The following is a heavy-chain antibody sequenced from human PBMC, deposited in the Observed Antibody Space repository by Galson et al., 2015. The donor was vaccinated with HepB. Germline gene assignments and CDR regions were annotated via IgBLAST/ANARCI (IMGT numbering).Heavy chain of an antibody. Sequence: SLRLSCAASGFTFSSYGMHWVRQAPGKGLEWVAVISYDGSNKYYADSVKGRFTISRDNSKNTLYLQMNSLRAEDTAVYYCAKLRRAAAGHFDYWGQGTLVTVSS. V-gene: IGHV3-30*18. CDR1: GFTFSSYG. D-gene: IGHD6-13*01. CDR2: ISYDGSNK. J-gene: IGHJ4*02. CDR3: AKLRRAAAGHFDY.